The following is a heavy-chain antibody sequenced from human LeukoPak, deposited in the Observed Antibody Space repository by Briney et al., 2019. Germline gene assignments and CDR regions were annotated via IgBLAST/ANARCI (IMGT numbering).Heavy chain of an antibody. D-gene: IGHD2-2*01. J-gene: IGHJ3*02. CDR2: IYHSGST. V-gene: IGHV4-38-2*02. CDR1: GYSISSGYY. Sequence: SETLSLTCTVSGYSISSGYYWGWIRQPPGKGLEWIGSIYHSGSTYYNPSLKSRVTISVDTSKNQFFLKLSSVTAADTAVYYCARVMAAIWPHDAFDIWGQGTMVTVSS. CDR3: ARVMAAIWPHDAFDI.